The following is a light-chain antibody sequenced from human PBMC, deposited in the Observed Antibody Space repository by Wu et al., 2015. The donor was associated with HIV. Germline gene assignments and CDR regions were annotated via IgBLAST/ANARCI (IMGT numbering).Light chain of an antibody. Sequence: DIVLTQSPATLSLSPGERATLSCRASQSVSSHLAWYQHKPGQAPRLLIYGSSNRATGIPARFSGSGSGTDFTLTINSLEPEDFAFYYCQQRSNWPWTFGQGTKVEIK. CDR1: QSVSSH. J-gene: IGKJ1*01. CDR3: QQRSNWPWT. V-gene: IGKV3-11*01. CDR2: GSS.